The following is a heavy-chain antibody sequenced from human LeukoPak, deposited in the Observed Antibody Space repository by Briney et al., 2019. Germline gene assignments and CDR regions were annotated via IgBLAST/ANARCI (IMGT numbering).Heavy chain of an antibody. CDR3: AKEGQQVFYYYMDV. CDR2: ISGSGSST. V-gene: IGHV3-23*01. Sequence: GGSLRLSCVASGLTFSTYAMSWVRQAPGKGLHWVSTISGSGSSTYYSDSVKGRFTIPRDNSKNTLYLQMNSLRADDTAVYYCAKEGQQVFYYYMDVWGKGTTVTVSS. D-gene: IGHD6-13*01. CDR1: GLTFSTYA. J-gene: IGHJ6*03.